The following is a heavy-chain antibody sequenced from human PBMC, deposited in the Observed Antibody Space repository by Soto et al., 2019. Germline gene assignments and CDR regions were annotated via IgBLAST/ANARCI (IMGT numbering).Heavy chain of an antibody. CDR2: IYSSESP. J-gene: IGHJ6*03. Sequence: PSETLSLTCTVSGGSISGYYWSWIRQPPGKGLEWIGYIYSSESPNYNPSLKGRAAISVDTSENQTSLRLSSVTAADTAVYYCARVVIVPAARGHYNYFYMDVCAKGTTVTVSS. V-gene: IGHV4-59*08. CDR3: ARVVIVPAARGHYNYFYMDV. CDR1: GGSISGYY. D-gene: IGHD2-2*01.